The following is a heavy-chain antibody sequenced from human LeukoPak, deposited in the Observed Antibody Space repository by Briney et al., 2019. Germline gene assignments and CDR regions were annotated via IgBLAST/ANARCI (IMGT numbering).Heavy chain of an antibody. J-gene: IGHJ3*02. D-gene: IGHD1-26*01. Sequence: TSETLSLTCTVSGGSISSGDYYWSWIRQPPGKGLEWIGYIYYSGSTYYNPSLKSRVTISVDTSKNQFSLKLSSVTAADTAVYYCARDMYSGSYSDYAFDIWGQGTMVTVSS. CDR2: IYYSGST. CDR1: GGSISSGDYY. CDR3: ARDMYSGSYSDYAFDI. V-gene: IGHV4-30-4*01.